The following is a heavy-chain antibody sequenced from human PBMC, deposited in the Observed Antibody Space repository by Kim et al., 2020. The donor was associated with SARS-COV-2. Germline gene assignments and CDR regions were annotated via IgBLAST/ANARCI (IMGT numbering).Heavy chain of an antibody. CDR3: AKDQGLRYFDWLSHGSFDY. V-gene: IGHV3-23*01. J-gene: IGHJ4*02. CDR2: ISGSGGST. D-gene: IGHD3-9*01. CDR1: GFTFSSYA. Sequence: GGSLRLSCAASGFTFSSYAMSWVRQAPGKGLEWVSAISGSGGSTYYADSVKGRFTISRDNSKNTLYLQMNSLRAEDTAVYYCAKDQGLRYFDWLSHGSFDYWGQGTLVTVSS.